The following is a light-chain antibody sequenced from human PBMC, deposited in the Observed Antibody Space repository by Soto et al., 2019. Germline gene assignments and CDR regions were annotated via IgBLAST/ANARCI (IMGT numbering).Light chain of an antibody. Sequence: DIQMTQSPSSLSASVGDRVTITCRASQSISSYLNWYQQKPGKAPKLLIYAASSLESGVPSRFSGSGSGTDFTLTISSLQPEDFATYYFLQSYSTPLTFGPVTKVDIK. CDR1: QSISSY. V-gene: IGKV1-39*01. CDR2: AAS. J-gene: IGKJ3*01. CDR3: LQSYSTPLT.